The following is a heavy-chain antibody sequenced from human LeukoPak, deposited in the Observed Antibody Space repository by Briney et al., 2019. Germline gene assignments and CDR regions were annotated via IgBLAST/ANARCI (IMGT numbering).Heavy chain of an antibody. CDR1: GFTLSNYA. D-gene: IGHD1-1*01. CDR3: AKSPTVRNPAFQ. V-gene: IGHV3-23*01. J-gene: IGHJ4*02. CDR2: ISGSGGST. Sequence: GGSLRLSCAASGFTLSNYAMSWVRQAPGKGLEWVSAISGSGGSTYYADSVKGRFTISRDNSKNTLYLQMNSLRAEDTAVYYCAKSPTVRNPAFQWGQGTLVTVSS.